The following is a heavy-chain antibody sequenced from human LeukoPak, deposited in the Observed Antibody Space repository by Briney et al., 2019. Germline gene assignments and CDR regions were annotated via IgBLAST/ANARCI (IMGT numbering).Heavy chain of an antibody. CDR1: GFTLSSNA. D-gene: IGHD3-10*01. CDR2: LLYDGSSK. Sequence: GRSLRLSCAGSGFTLSSNAMHWVRQAPGKGLEWVAVLLYDGSSKYYADSVKGRFTISRDNSKNTLYLQMNSLKAEDTAVYYCARGGYGSGSLLGYWGQGTLVTVSS. CDR3: ARGGYGSGSLLGY. V-gene: IGHV3-30*04. J-gene: IGHJ4*02.